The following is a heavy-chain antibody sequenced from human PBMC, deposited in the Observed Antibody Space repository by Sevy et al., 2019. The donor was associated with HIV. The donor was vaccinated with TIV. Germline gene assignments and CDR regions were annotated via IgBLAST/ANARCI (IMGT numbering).Heavy chain of an antibody. CDR1: GFTFSTYA. Sequence: GESLKISCAASGFTFSTYAMNWVRQAPGKGLEWVSSISGSGRSTYYADSVEGRFTISRHNSKNTLYLQMNSLRADDTAVYYCAKGYCSGGSCPSDYYYYGMDVWGQGTTVTVSS. CDR2: ISGSGRST. D-gene: IGHD2-15*01. CDR3: AKGYCSGGSCPSDYYYYGMDV. J-gene: IGHJ6*02. V-gene: IGHV3-23*01.